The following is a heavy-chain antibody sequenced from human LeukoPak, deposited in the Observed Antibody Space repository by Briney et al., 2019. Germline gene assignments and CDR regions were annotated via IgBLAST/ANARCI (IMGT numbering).Heavy chain of an antibody. D-gene: IGHD7-27*01. CDR2: TYYRSKWYN. CDR1: GDIVSSNSAA. CDR3: ARGLTVHHWFDP. V-gene: IGHV6-1*01. J-gene: IGHJ5*02. Sequence: SQTLSLTCAISGDIVSSNSAAWNWIRQSPSRGLEWLGRTYYRSKWYNDYAVSVKSRITINPDTSKNQFSLQLNSVTPENTAVYYCARGLTVHHWFDPWGQGTLVTVSS.